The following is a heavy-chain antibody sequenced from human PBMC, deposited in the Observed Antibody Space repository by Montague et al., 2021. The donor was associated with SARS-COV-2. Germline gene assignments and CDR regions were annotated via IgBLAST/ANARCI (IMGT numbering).Heavy chain of an antibody. Sequence: SETLSLTCAVDGGSFTGYYWNWIRQPPGKGLEWIGEVKHTGGTNYNPSLKSRVTISIDTSKNQFSLNLGSVTAADTAVYYCASPTEGSGYYRALDDWGQGTMVTVSS. D-gene: IGHD3-22*01. J-gene: IGHJ4*02. V-gene: IGHV4-34*01. CDR1: GGSFTGYY. CDR2: VKHTGGT. CDR3: ASPTEGSGYYRALDD.